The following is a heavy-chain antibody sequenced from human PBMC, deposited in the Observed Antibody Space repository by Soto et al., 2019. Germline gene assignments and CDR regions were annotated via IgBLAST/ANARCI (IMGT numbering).Heavy chain of an antibody. CDR2: ISAYNGNT. V-gene: IGHV1-18*01. D-gene: IGHD3-10*01. Sequence: GASVKVSCKASGYTFTSYGISWVRQAPGQGLEWMGWISAYNGNTNYAQKLQGRVTMTTDTSTSTAYMELRSLRSDDTAVYYCARAELMVRGVDSWFDPWGQGTLVTVSS. CDR1: GYTFTSYG. CDR3: ARAELMVRGVDSWFDP. J-gene: IGHJ5*02.